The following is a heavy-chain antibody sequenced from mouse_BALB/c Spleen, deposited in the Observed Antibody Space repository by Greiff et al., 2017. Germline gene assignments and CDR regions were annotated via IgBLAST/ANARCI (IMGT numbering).Heavy chain of an antibody. V-gene: IGHV5-6*02. CDR3: ARRRDGYYFDV. CDR1: GFTFSSYG. J-gene: IGHJ1*01. Sequence: EVMLVESGGDLVKPGGSLKLSCAASGFTFSSYGMSWVRQTPDKRLEWVATISSGGSYTYYPDSVKGRFTISRDNAKNTLYLQMSSLKSEDTAMYYCARRRDGYYFDVWGAGTTVTVSS. D-gene: IGHD2-3*01. CDR2: ISSGGSYT.